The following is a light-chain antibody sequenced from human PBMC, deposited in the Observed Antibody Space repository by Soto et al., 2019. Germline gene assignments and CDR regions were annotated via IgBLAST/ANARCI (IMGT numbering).Light chain of an antibody. V-gene: IGKV3-15*01. CDR3: QQYNNVPLT. CDR1: QSVSSK. CDR2: GAS. Sequence: EIVMTQSPATLSVSPGERATLSCRASQSVSSKLAWYQQKPGQAPRLLIYGASTRATGIPARFSGSGSGTEFTLTISSLQSEDFAVYYCQQYNNVPLTFGGGTKVEIK. J-gene: IGKJ4*01.